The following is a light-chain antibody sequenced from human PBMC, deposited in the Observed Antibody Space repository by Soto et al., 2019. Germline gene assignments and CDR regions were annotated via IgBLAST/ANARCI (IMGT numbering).Light chain of an antibody. J-gene: IGLJ2*01. CDR2: KDT. Sequence: SYELTQPPSVSVSPGQTARITCSGAALPKQYGYWYQQKPGQAPVLVMFKDTERPSGIPERFSGSSSGTTVTLTISGVQAEDEAVYYCQSAGSSDTSVVFAGGTKLTVL. CDR1: ALPKQY. V-gene: IGLV3-25*03. CDR3: QSAGSSDTSVV.